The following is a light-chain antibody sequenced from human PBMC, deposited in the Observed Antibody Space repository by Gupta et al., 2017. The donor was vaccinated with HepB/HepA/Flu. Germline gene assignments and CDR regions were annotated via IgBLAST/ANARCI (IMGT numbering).Light chain of an antibody. J-gene: IGLJ2*01. V-gene: IGLV2-18*02. Sequence: QSALTQPPSVSGSPGQSVTISCPGTNSDVGFYNHVSWYQQPPGKAPKLMIYGVNNRPSGVPDRFSGSKSGNTASLTISGLQAEDEADYYCCSYTTSDSLIFGGGTKLTVL. CDR3: CSYTTSDSLI. CDR1: NSDVGFYNH. CDR2: GVN.